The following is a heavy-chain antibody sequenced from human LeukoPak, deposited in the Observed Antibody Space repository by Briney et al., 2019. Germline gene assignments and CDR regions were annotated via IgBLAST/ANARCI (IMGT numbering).Heavy chain of an antibody. V-gene: IGHV3-13*01. J-gene: IGHJ2*01. Sequence: GGSLRLSCAASGFTFSSYDMHWVRQATGKGLEWVSAIGTAGDTYYPGSVKGRFTISRENAKNSLYLQMNSLRAGDTAVYYCAREPDCSSTSCYKETVPENWYFDLWGRGTLVTVSS. D-gene: IGHD2-2*02. CDR1: GFTFSSYD. CDR2: IGTAGDT. CDR3: AREPDCSSTSCYKETVPENWYFDL.